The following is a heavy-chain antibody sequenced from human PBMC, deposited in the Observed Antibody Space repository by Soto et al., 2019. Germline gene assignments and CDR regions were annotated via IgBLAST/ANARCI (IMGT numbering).Heavy chain of an antibody. CDR2: IIPIFGTA. CDR1: GGTFSSYA. Sequence: SVKVSCKASGGTFSSYAISWVRQAPGQGLEWMGGIIPIFGTANYAQKFQGRVTITADESTSTAYMELSSLRSEDTAVYYCAREAHRGYSSSWYGYYYYGMDVWCHGTTVTVSS. CDR3: AREAHRGYSSSWYGYYYYGMDV. V-gene: IGHV1-69*13. J-gene: IGHJ6*02. D-gene: IGHD6-13*01.